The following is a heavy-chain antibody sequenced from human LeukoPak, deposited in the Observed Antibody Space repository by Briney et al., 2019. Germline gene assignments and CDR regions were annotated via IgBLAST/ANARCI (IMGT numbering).Heavy chain of an antibody. CDR2: FDPEDGET. CDR1: GYTLTELS. D-gene: IGHD3-22*01. CDR3: ARDQSEFYYDSSGEDAFDI. V-gene: IGHV1-24*01. Sequence: ASVKVSCKVSGYTLTELSMHWVRQAPGKGLEWMGGFDPEDGETIYAQKFQGRVTMTEDTSTDTAYMELSRLRSDGTAVYYCARDQSEFYYDSSGEDAFDIWGQGTMVTVSS. J-gene: IGHJ3*02.